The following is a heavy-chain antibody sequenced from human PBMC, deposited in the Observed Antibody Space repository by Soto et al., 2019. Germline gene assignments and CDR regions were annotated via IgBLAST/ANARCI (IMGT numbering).Heavy chain of an antibody. V-gene: IGHV4-39*01. CDR1: GDSISSNNYY. Sequence: QLQLQESGPGLVKASETLSLTCAVSGDSISSNNYYWAWIRQPPGKGLEWIGRVSHSGVTYYNPSLKSRATISVDTSKNQFSLKLTSVTAADTAVYFCVRHACNGGTCYNWFDPWGQGTLVTVSS. CDR3: VRHACNGGTCYNWFDP. CDR2: VSHSGVT. J-gene: IGHJ5*02. D-gene: IGHD2-15*01.